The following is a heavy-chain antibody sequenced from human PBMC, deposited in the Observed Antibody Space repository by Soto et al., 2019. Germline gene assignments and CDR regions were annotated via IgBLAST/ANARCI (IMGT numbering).Heavy chain of an antibody. CDR3: ARELPQRQGRNMDV. D-gene: IGHD1-1*01. CDR2: INHRGSL. CDR1: GGSMTSGDQY. V-gene: IGHV4-31*03. J-gene: IGHJ6*02. Sequence: QVQLQESGPGLVKPSQTLSLTCTVTGGSMTSGDQYWTWIRHRPGEGLEWFGYINHRGSLYYNLSLKSRVSMSVDTSKNQFSLNRSSVTAADTAVYYCARELPQRQGRNMDVWGPGTTVTVSS.